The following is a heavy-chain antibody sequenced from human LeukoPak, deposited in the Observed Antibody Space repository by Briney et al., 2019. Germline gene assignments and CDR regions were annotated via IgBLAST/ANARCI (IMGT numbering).Heavy chain of an antibody. CDR1: GFTVSSNY. J-gene: IGHJ3*02. V-gene: IGHV3-15*01. CDR3: ARDLTRRYFDWLLSVAFDI. D-gene: IGHD3-9*01. Sequence: GGSLRLSCAASGFTVSSNYMSWVRQAPGKGLEWVGRVKSKVDGGTTDYAAPAKGRFTISRDDSKNTLYLQMNSLRAEDTAVYYCARDLTRRYFDWLLSVAFDIWGQGTMVTVSS. CDR2: VKSKVDGGTT.